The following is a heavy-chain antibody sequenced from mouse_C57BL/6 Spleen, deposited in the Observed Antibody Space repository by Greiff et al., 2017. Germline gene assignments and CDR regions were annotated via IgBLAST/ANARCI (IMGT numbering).Heavy chain of an antibody. CDR3: ANDYDLHYCSMDY. D-gene: IGHD2-4*01. V-gene: IGHV1-80*01. CDR2: IYPGDGDT. Sequence: VQLQPSGAELVKPGASVKISCKASGYAFSSYWLNWVKQRPGKGLEWLGQIYPGDGDTTYNGKFKGKATLHADKYSSPAYMQLLILPSPASAVDFCANDYDLHYCSMDYWGQGTSVTVSA. CDR1: GYAFSSYW. J-gene: IGHJ4*01.